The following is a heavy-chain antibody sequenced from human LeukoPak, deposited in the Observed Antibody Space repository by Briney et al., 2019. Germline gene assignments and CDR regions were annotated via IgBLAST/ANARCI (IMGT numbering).Heavy chain of an antibody. CDR3: AKDLAEATGPHPADC. J-gene: IGHJ4*02. V-gene: IGHV3-30*02. D-gene: IGHD2-8*02. CDR1: GFTLNTYG. CDR2: ISYDGHNA. Sequence: GGSLRLSCAAFGFTLNTYGMHWVRQAPAKGLEWVAFISYDGHNAYYENSVEGRFTILRDKSKNTLYLQMNSLRTDDTGVYYCAKDLAEATGPHPADCWGQGALVTVSS.